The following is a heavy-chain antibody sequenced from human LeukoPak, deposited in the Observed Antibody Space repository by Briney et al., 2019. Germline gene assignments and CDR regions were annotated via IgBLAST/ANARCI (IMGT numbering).Heavy chain of an antibody. J-gene: IGHJ4*02. Sequence: SETLSLTCTVSGGSISSYYWSWIRQPAGKGLEWIGRIYTSGSTNYNPSPKSRVTMSVDTSKNQFSLKLSSVTAADTAVYYCARDVYYYDSSGYYYFDYWGQGTLVTVSS. V-gene: IGHV4-4*07. D-gene: IGHD3-22*01. CDR1: GGSISSYY. CDR3: ARDVYYYDSSGYYYFDY. CDR2: IYTSGST.